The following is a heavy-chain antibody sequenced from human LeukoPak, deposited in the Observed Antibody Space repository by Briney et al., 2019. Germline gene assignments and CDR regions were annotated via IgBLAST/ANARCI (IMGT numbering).Heavy chain of an antibody. Sequence: GGSLRLSCAASGFTFSAYSMNWVHQAPGKGLEWVSSISSGSRYIYYADSVKGRFTISRDNAKDSLYLQMNSLRAEDTAVYYCAKCSGGNCYHSDDHWGQGTLVTVSS. CDR2: ISSGSRYI. V-gene: IGHV3-21*01. D-gene: IGHD2-15*01. CDR3: AKCSGGNCYHSDDH. J-gene: IGHJ5*02. CDR1: GFTFSAYS.